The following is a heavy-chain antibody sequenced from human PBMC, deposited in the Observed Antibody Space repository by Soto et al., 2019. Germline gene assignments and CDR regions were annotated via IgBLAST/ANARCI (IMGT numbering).Heavy chain of an antibody. D-gene: IGHD1-26*01. CDR1: GFTFDDYG. J-gene: IGHJ4*02. V-gene: IGHV3-20*04. CDR2: VNWNGGST. CDR3: VRGASLNFDY. Sequence: EVQLVESGGGVLRPGGSLRLSCAASGFTFDDYGMSWARQAPGKGLEWVSGVNWNGGSTGYADSVKGRFTISRDNAKNSLYLQMNSLRAEDPAFYYCVRGASLNFDYGGQGTLVTVSS.